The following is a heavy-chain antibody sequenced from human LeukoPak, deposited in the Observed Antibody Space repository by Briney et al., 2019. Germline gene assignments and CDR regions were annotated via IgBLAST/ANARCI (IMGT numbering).Heavy chain of an antibody. CDR3: ARVKRYCSSTSCYKYAFDI. Sequence: PSETLSLTCAVYGGSFSGYYWSWIRQPPGKGLEWIGEIKHSGSTNYNPSLKSRVTISVDTSKNQFSLKLSSVTAADTAVYYCARVKRYCSSTSCYKYAFDIWGQGTMVTVPS. D-gene: IGHD2-2*02. CDR2: IKHSGST. J-gene: IGHJ3*02. CDR1: GGSFSGYY. V-gene: IGHV4-34*01.